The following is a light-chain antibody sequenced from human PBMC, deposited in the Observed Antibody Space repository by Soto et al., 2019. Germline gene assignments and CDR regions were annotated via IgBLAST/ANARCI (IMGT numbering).Light chain of an antibody. CDR1: QSISSF. V-gene: IGKV1-5*01. Sequence: DIQMTQSPSTLSASVGDRVTITCRASQSISSFLAWYQQKPGKAPKLLIYDASSLESGVPSRFSGGGSGTQFTLTISSLQPDDFASYYCQQYSTYPWTFGQGTKVEIK. CDR2: DAS. CDR3: QQYSTYPWT. J-gene: IGKJ1*01.